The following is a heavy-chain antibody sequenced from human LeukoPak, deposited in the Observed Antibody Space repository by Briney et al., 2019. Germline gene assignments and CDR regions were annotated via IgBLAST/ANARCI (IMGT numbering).Heavy chain of an antibody. V-gene: IGHV4-30-4*01. CDR3: AREIVSSYYYTGMDV. CDR2: ISYSGNT. Sequence: ASQTLSLTCTVSGGSISNTDSYWNCIRQPPGKGLECIGFISYSGNTYSTPSLESRLTISIDTAKNQFSLSLSSVTAADTAVYFCAREIVSSYYYTGMDVWGQGTTVTVSS. CDR1: GGSISNTDSY. D-gene: IGHD5/OR15-5a*01. J-gene: IGHJ6*02.